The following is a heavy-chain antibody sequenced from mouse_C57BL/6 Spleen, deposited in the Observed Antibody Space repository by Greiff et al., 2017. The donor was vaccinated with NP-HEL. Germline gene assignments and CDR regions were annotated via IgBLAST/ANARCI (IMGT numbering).Heavy chain of an antibody. CDR2: IYPGSGST. V-gene: IGHV1-55*01. CDR1: GYTFTSYW. D-gene: IGHD2-5*01. CDR3: ARERAYYSNYGYFDV. J-gene: IGHJ1*03. Sequence: VQLQQPGAELVKPGASVKMSCKASGYTFTSYWITWVKQRPGHGLEWIGDIYPGSGSTNYNEKFKSKATLTVDTSSSTAYMQLSSLTSEYSAVYYCARERAYYSNYGYFDVWGTGTTVTVSS.